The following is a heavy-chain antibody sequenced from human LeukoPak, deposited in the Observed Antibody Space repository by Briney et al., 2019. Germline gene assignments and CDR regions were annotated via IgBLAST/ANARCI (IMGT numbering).Heavy chain of an antibody. CDR2: ISAYNGNT. J-gene: IGHJ6*03. D-gene: IGHD2-2*01. CDR3: ARDRKYCSSTSCYYMDV. CDR1: GYTFTSYG. V-gene: IGHV1-18*01. Sequence: ASVKVSCKASGYTFTSYGISWVRQAPGQGLEWMGWISAYNGNTNYAQKLQGRVTMTTDTSTSTAYMELRSLRSDDTAVYYCARDRKYCSSTSCYYMDVWGKGTTVTASS.